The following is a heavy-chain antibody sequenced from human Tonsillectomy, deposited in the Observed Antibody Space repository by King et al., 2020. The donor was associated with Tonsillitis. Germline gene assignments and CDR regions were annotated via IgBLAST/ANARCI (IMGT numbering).Heavy chain of an antibody. D-gene: IGHD6-13*01. CDR1: GYTFTSYG. J-gene: IGHJ4*02. V-gene: IGHV1-18*01. CDR3: AREIGAAAGTSPGY. Sequence: VQLVESGAEVKKPGASVKVSCRASGYTFTSYGISWVRQAPGQGLEWMAWISPYNGYTNYAQKLQGRVTMTTDTSTNTAYMEVRSLRYDDTAVYYCAREIGAAAGTSPGYWGQGTLVAVSS. CDR2: ISPYNGYT.